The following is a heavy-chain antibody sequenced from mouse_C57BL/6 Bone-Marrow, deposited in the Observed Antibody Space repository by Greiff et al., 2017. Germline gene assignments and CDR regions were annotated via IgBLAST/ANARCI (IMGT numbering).Heavy chain of an antibody. Sequence: EVQRVESGEGLVKPGGSLKLSCAASGFTFSSYAMSWVRQTPEKRLEWVAYISSGGDYIYYADTVKGRFTISRDNARNTLYLQMSSLKSEDIAMYYCTRLRYWYFDVWGTGTTVTVSS. CDR2: ISSGGDYI. V-gene: IGHV5-9-1*02. CDR1: GFTFSSYA. D-gene: IGHD2-12*01. J-gene: IGHJ1*03. CDR3: TRLRYWYFDV.